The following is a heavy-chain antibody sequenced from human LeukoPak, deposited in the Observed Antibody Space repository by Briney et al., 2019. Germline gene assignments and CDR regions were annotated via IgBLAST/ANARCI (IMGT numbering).Heavy chain of an antibody. V-gene: IGHV1-18*01. CDR1: GYTFTSHG. CDR2: ISAYNGNT. CDR3: AAGPGGYDSSGYPDY. D-gene: IGHD3-22*01. J-gene: IGHJ4*02. Sequence: ASVKVSCKASGYTFTSHGISWVRQAPGQGLEWMGWISAYNGNTNYAQKLQGRVTMTTDTSTSTAYMELRSLRSDDTAVYYCAAGPGGYDSSGYPDYWGQGTLVTVSS.